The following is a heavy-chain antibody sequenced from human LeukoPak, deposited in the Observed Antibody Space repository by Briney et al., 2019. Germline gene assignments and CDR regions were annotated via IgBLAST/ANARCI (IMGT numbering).Heavy chain of an antibody. Sequence: ASVKVSCKSSGYTFTGYYIHWVRQAPGQGLEWKGWINPTSGGTNYAQKLQGRVAMTRDTSISTAYMELSSLRSDDTAVYYCARDTAYKDYWGQGTLVTVSS. CDR3: ARDTAYKDY. CDR2: INPTSGGT. CDR1: GYTFTGYY. D-gene: IGHD5-24*01. V-gene: IGHV1-2*02. J-gene: IGHJ4*02.